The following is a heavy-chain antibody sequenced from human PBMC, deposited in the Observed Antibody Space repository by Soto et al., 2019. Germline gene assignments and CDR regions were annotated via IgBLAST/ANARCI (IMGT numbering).Heavy chain of an antibody. Sequence: QVQLVESGGGVVQPGRSLRLSCAASGFTFSSYAMHWVRQAQGKGLEWVAVISYDGSNKYYADSVKGRFTISRDNSKNTLYLQMNSLRAEDTAVYYCARDPGKNWNDGYWGQGTLVTVSS. CDR2: ISYDGSNK. V-gene: IGHV3-30-3*01. CDR1: GFTFSSYA. J-gene: IGHJ4*02. D-gene: IGHD1-1*01. CDR3: ARDPGKNWNDGY.